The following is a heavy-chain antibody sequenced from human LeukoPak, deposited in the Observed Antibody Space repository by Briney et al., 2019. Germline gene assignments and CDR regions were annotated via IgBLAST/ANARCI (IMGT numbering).Heavy chain of an antibody. CDR3: AKDWDDYYGSGSYFDY. Sequence: GGSLRLSCAASGFTFSSYGMHWVRQAPGKGLEWVAFIRYDGSNKYYADSVKGRFTISRDNSKNTLYLQMNSLRAEDTAAYYCAKDWDDYYGSGSYFDYWGQGTLVTVSS. J-gene: IGHJ4*02. V-gene: IGHV3-30*02. CDR1: GFTFSSYG. D-gene: IGHD3-10*01. CDR2: IRYDGSNK.